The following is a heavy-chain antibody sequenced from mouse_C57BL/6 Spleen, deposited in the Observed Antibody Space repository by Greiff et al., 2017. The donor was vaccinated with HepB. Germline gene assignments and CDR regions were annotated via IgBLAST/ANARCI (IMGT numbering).Heavy chain of an antibody. CDR2: IYPGDGDT. CDR3: ARLGYDVWYFDV. J-gene: IGHJ1*03. CDR1: GYAFSSSW. D-gene: IGHD2-2*01. Sequence: QVQLKESGPELVKPGASVKISCKASGYAFSSSWMNWVKQRPGKGLEWIGRIYPGDGDTNYNGKFKGKATLTADKSSSTAYMQLSSLTSEDSAVYFCARLGYDVWYFDVWGTGTTVTVSS. V-gene: IGHV1-82*01.